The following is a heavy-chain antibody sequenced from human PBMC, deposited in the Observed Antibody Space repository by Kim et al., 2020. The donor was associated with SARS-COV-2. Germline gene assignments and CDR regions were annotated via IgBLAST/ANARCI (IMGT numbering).Heavy chain of an antibody. V-gene: IGHV3-66*01. J-gene: IGHJ4*02. D-gene: IGHD7-27*01. CDR3: ARDSNWGEVFDY. Sequence: YYADSGKGRFTISRDNSKNPLYLQMNSLRAEDTAVYYCARDSNWGEVFDYWGQGTLVTVSS.